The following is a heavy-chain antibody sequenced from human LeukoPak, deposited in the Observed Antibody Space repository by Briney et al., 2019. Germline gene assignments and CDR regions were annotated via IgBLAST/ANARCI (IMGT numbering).Heavy chain of an antibody. CDR1: GYSISSGYY. CDR3: ATLYSSSSATDAFDI. D-gene: IGHD6-6*01. CDR2: IYHSGST. Sequence: PSETLSLTCAVSGYSISSGYYWGWIRQPPGKGLEWTGSIYHSGSTYYNPSLKSRVTISVDTSKNQFSLKLSSVTAADTAVYYCATLYSSSSATDAFDIWGQGTMVTVSS. J-gene: IGHJ3*02. V-gene: IGHV4-38-2*01.